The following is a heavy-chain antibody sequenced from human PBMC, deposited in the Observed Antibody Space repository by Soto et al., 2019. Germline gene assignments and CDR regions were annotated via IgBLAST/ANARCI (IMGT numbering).Heavy chain of an antibody. CDR3: ARGGMAAAGTYRDAFDI. CDR2: IIPIFGTA. V-gene: IGHV1-69*13. D-gene: IGHD6-13*01. Sequence: SVKVSCKASGYTFFTYDISWVRQAPGQGLEWMGGIIPIFGTANYAQKFQGRVTITADESTSTAYMELSSLRAEDTAVYYCARGGMAAAGTYRDAFDIWGQGTMVTV. CDR1: GYTFFTYD. J-gene: IGHJ3*02.